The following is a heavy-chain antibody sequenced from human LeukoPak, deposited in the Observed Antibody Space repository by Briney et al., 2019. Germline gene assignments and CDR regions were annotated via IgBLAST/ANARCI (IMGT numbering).Heavy chain of an antibody. CDR3: ARGRDGYKY. J-gene: IGHJ4*02. D-gene: IGHD5-24*01. Sequence: GGSLRLSCAASGFTFSDYYMSWIRQAPDKRLEWVSYISSRGKTVHYADSVKGRFTTSRDNAEMSLYLQMDSLRAEDTAIYSCARGRDGYKYWGPGTRVTVSS. CDR1: GFTFSDYY. V-gene: IGHV3-11*01. CDR2: ISSRGKTV.